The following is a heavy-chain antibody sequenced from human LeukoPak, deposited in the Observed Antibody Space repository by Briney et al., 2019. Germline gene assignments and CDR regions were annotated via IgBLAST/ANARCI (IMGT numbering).Heavy chain of an antibody. CDR3: ATLGDVLRLFPLISLDGMDV. V-gene: IGHV1-18*01. CDR2: ISAYNGDT. CDR1: GYTFTNYG. J-gene: IGHJ6*02. Sequence: GGSVKVSCKASGYTFTNYGITWVRQAPGQGLEWMGWISAYNGDTNYAQRFQGRITMTTDTSTTTAYMELRSLRSDDTAVYYCATLGDVLRLFPLISLDGMDVWGRGTTVTVSS. D-gene: IGHD3-3*01.